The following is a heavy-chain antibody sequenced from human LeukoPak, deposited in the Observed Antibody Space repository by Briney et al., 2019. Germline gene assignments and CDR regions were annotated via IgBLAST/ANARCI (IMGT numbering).Heavy chain of an antibody. CDR1: GFTFSSYS. J-gene: IGHJ4*02. CDR3: ARDSYDSPGAGY. Sequence: PGGSLRLSCAASGFTFSSYSMNWVRQAPGKGLEWVSPISSSSSYIYYADSVKGRFTISRDNAKNSLYLQMNSLRAEDTAVYYCARDSYDSPGAGYWGQGTLVTVSS. CDR2: ISSSSSYI. D-gene: IGHD3-22*01. V-gene: IGHV3-21*01.